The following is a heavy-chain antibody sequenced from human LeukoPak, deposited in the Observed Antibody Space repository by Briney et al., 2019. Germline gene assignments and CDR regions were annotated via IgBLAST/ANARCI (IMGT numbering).Heavy chain of an antibody. D-gene: IGHD2-15*01. V-gene: IGHV4-38-2*02. CDR1: GYSISSGYY. CDR2: IYHSGST. Sequence: PSETLSLTCAVSGYSISSGYYWGWIRQPPGKGLEWIGSIYHSGSTYYNPSLKSRVTISVDTSKNQFSLKLSSVTAADTAVYYCARDVGSCSGGSCPDAFDIWGQGTMVTVSS. CDR3: ARDVGSCSGGSCPDAFDI. J-gene: IGHJ3*02.